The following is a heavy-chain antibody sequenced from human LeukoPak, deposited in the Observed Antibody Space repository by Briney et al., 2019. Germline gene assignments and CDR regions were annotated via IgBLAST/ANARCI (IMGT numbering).Heavy chain of an antibody. V-gene: IGHV3-7*04. Sequence: GGSLRLSCAASGFAFSSYWMAWVRQTPGKGLEWVAHIKGDGSERYYVDSVKGRFTISIDNAEISLSLQMNSLGAEDTAVYYCARVLPYGSGIQDHWGQGTLVTVSS. CDR2: IKGDGSER. CDR1: GFAFSSYW. D-gene: IGHD3-10*01. J-gene: IGHJ4*02. CDR3: ARVLPYGSGIQDH.